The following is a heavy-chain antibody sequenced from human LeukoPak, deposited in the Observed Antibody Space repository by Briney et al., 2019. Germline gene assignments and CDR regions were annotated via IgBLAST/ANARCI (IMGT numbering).Heavy chain of an antibody. J-gene: IGHJ5*02. D-gene: IGHD6-19*01. Sequence: GASVKVSCKDSGYTFTSYGISWVRQAPGQGLEWMGWISAYNGNTNYAQKFQGRATMTTDTSTSTAYMELRSLRSDDTAVYYCARARLAYSSGWWGNYSWFDHWGQGTLVTVSS. CDR2: ISAYNGNT. CDR3: ARARLAYSSGWWGNYSWFDH. V-gene: IGHV1-18*01. CDR1: GYTFTSYG.